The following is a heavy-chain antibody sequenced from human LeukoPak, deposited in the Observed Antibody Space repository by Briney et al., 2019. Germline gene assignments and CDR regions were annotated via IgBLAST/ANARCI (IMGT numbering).Heavy chain of an antibody. J-gene: IGHJ4*02. Sequence: ESGPTLGNPTQTLTLTCTFSGFSLSTSGVGVGWIRQPPGKALEWLALIYWNDDKRYSPSLKSRLTITKDTSKNQVVLTMTNMDPVDTATYYCAHRRPLGAANFGYFDYWGQGTLVTVSS. CDR3: AHRRPLGAANFGYFDY. V-gene: IGHV2-5*01. D-gene: IGHD2-15*01. CDR2: IYWNDDK. CDR1: GFSLSTSGVG.